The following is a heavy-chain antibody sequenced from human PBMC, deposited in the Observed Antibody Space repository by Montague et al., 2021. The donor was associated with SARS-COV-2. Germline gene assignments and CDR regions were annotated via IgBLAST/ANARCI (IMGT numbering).Heavy chain of an antibody. D-gene: IGHD5-24*01. Sequence: SETLSLTCTVSGGSISRYYWSWIRQPPGKGLEWIGYIYYSGSTKYNHSLKSRVTISVDTSKNQFSLKLSSVTAADTAVYYCARVFPRWLQFDPYFDYWGQGTLVTVSS. CDR2: IYYSGST. J-gene: IGHJ4*02. CDR3: ARVFPRWLQFDPYFDY. CDR1: GGSISRYY. V-gene: IGHV4-59*01.